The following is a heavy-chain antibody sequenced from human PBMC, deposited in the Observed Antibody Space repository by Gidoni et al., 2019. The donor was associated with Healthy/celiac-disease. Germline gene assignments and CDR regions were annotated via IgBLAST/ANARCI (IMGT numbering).Heavy chain of an antibody. CDR2: INHSGST. CDR1: GGSFSGYY. Sequence: QVPLQQWGAGLLKPSETLSLTCAVYGGSFSGYYWSWIRQPPGKGLEWIGEINHSGSTNYNPSLKSRVTISVDTSKNQFSLKLSSVTAADTAVYYCARTYYDSSGYDFGGQGTLVTVSS. D-gene: IGHD3-22*01. J-gene: IGHJ4*02. V-gene: IGHV4-34*01. CDR3: ARTYYDSSGYDF.